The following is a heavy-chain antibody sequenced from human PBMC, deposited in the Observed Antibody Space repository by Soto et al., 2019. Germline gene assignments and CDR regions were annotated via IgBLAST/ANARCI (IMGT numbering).Heavy chain of an antibody. CDR3: AREPRVKLAHDAFDI. CDR1: GGSISSSNW. Sequence: SETLSLTCAVSGGSISSSNWWSWVRQPPGKGLEWIGEIYHSGSTNYNPSLKSRVTISVDKSKNQFSLKLSSVTAADTAVYYCAREPRVKLAHDAFDIWGQGTMVTVS. V-gene: IGHV4-4*02. D-gene: IGHD6-13*01. J-gene: IGHJ3*02. CDR2: IYHSGST.